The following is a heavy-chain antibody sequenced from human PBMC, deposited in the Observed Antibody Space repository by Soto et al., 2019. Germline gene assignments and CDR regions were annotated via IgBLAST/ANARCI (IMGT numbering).Heavy chain of an antibody. J-gene: IGHJ6*02. CDR1: GDSVSSNSAA. V-gene: IGHV6-1*01. Sequence: SQTLPLTGAISGDSVSSNSAAWNWIRKSPSRGLEWLGRTYYRSKWYNDYAVSVKSRITINPDTSKNQFSLQLNSVTPEDTAVYYCAREKSSSSWYYYYGMDVWGQGTTVTVSS. CDR2: TYYRSKWYN. CDR3: AREKSSSSWYYYYGMDV. D-gene: IGHD6-13*01.